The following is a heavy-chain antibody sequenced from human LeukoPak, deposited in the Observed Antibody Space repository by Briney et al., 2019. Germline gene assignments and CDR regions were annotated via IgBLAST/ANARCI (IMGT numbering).Heavy chain of an antibody. V-gene: IGHV4-34*01. CDR2: INHSGST. Sequence: SETLSLTCAVYGGSFSGYYWSWIRQPPGEGLEWIGEINHSGSTNYNPSLKSRVTISVDTSKNQFSLKLSSVTAADTAVYYCASGAIFDYWGQGTLVTASS. J-gene: IGHJ4*02. D-gene: IGHD2-2*01. CDR1: GGSFSGYY. CDR3: ASGAIFDY.